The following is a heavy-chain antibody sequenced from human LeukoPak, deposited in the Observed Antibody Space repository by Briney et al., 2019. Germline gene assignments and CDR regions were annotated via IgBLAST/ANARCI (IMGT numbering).Heavy chain of an antibody. CDR2: ISGSGGST. D-gene: IGHD6-19*01. CDR1: GFTFSSYA. Sequence: GGSLRLSCAASGFTFSSYAMSWVRQAPGKGLEWVSAISGSGGSTYCADSVKGRFTISRDNSKDTLYLQMNSLRAEDTAVYYCAKDPSNSSGWYDYWGQGTLVTVSS. CDR3: AKDPSNSSGWYDY. J-gene: IGHJ4*02. V-gene: IGHV3-23*01.